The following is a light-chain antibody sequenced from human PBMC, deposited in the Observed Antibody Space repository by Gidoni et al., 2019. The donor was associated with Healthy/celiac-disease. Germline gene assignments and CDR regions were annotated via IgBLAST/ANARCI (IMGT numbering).Light chain of an antibody. V-gene: IGKV1-5*01. CDR3: QQYNSYSHT. J-gene: IGKJ2*01. Sequence: DIQMTQSPSTLSASVGDRVTITCRASQSISSWLTWYQQKPGKAPKLLIYDASRLESGVPYRVSGSGSGTEFTLTISSLQPDDFATYYCQQYNSYSHTCGQGTKLEIK. CDR2: DAS. CDR1: QSISSW.